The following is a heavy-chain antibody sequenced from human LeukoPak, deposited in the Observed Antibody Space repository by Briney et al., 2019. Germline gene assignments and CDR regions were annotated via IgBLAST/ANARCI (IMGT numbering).Heavy chain of an antibody. CDR2: INPSDPYT. D-gene: IGHD6-13*01. V-gene: IGHV5-10-1*01. CDR1: GYSFTNYW. J-gene: IGHJ4*02. Sequence: GESLTISCRASGYSFTNYWITWVRQMPGKGLGWMGRINPSDPYTSYSPSFQGRVTISADKSISTAYLQWSNLKASDTAMFYCARRIAAAGLYYFDTWGQGTLVTVSS. CDR3: ARRIAAAGLYYFDT.